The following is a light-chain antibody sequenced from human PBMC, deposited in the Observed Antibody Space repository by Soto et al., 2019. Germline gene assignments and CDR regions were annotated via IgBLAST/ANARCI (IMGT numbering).Light chain of an antibody. CDR3: QQYNNWPFT. Sequence: EIVMTQSPATLSVSPGERATLSCRARQSVSSNLAWYQQKPGQAPRLLIYGASTRAAGIPARFSGSGSGTEFHLTISSLQSEAFAVYYCQQYNNWPFTFGPGTKVDIK. CDR2: GAS. V-gene: IGKV3-15*01. CDR1: QSVSSN. J-gene: IGKJ3*01.